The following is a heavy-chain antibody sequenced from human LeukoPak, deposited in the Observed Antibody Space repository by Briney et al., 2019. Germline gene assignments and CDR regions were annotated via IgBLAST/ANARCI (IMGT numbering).Heavy chain of an antibody. Sequence: GRSLRLSCAASGFTFDDYAMHWVRQAPGKGLEWVSGISWNSGSIGYADSVKGRFTISRDNAKNSLYLQMNSLRAEDMALYYCAKGPWDNYDSYYFDYWGQGTLVTVSS. D-gene: IGHD3-3*01. CDR1: GFTFDDYA. J-gene: IGHJ4*02. V-gene: IGHV3-9*03. CDR2: ISWNSGSI. CDR3: AKGPWDNYDSYYFDY.